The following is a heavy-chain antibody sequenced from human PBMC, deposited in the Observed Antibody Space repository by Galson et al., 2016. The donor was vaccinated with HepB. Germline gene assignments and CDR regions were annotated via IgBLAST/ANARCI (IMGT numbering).Heavy chain of an antibody. CDR2: LYYGGST. V-gene: IGHV4-39*01. D-gene: IGHD6-19*01. CDR1: GGSISGTEYY. Sequence: SETLSLTCNVSGGSISGTEYYWGWIRQPPGRGLEWIGSLYYGGSTNYNPSLETRVTISVDTSKNHLSLSLSSVTAADTAVYYCATGIVVAGTMYYYYMDVWGKGTSVNVSS. CDR3: ATGIVVAGTMYYYYMDV. J-gene: IGHJ6*03.